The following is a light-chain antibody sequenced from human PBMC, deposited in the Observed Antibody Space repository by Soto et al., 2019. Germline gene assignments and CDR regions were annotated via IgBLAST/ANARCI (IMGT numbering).Light chain of an antibody. CDR3: QQYNNWPRT. CDR1: QSVSSN. J-gene: IGKJ1*01. Sequence: EIVMTQSPATLSVSPGERATLSCRASQSVSSNLAWYQQKPGQAPRLLIYCASTRATAIPARFSGSGSGIEFTLTISSLQSEDFAVYYCQQYNNWPRTFGQGTKVEIK. CDR2: CAS. V-gene: IGKV3-15*01.